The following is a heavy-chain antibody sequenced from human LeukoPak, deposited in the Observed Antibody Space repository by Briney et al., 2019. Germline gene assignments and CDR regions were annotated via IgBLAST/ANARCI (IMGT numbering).Heavy chain of an antibody. J-gene: IGHJ4*02. CDR3: ARVGGDYDFWSGYYTLRGNFDY. Sequence: SETLSLTCAVYGGSFSGYYWSWIRQPPGKGLEWIGEINHSGSTNYNPSLKSRVTISVDTSKNQFSLKLSSVTAADTAVYYCARVGGDYDFWSGYYTLRGNFDYWGQGTLVTVSS. V-gene: IGHV4-34*01. D-gene: IGHD3-3*01. CDR2: INHSGST. CDR1: GGSFSGYY.